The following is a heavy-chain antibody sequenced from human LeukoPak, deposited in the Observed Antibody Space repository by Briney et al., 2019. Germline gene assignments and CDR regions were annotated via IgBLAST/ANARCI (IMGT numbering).Heavy chain of an antibody. D-gene: IGHD3-10*01. CDR3: AKEYEYYGSGSYYNWFDP. J-gene: IGHJ5*02. Sequence: GGSLRLSCTASGSTFSDYYMNWIRQAPGKGLEWVSAIIGSGGSTYYADSVKGRFTISRDNSKNTLYLQMNSLRAEDTAVYYCAKEYEYYGSGSYYNWFDPWGQGTLVTVSS. CDR2: IIGSGGST. V-gene: IGHV3-23*01. CDR1: GSTFSDYY.